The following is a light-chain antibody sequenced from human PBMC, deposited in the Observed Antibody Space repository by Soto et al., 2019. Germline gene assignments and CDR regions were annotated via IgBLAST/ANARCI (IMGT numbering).Light chain of an antibody. J-gene: IGLJ3*02. CDR1: TSDVGRYNY. CDR2: DVD. V-gene: IGLV2-14*03. Sequence: QSALTQPASVSGSPGQSISISCTGTTSDVGRYNYVSWYQQHPGKVPELMIFDVDNRPSGVSNRFSGSKSGNTASLIISGLQADDEAEYYCSSFTSTNTVVFGGGTKLTVL. CDR3: SSFTSTNTVV.